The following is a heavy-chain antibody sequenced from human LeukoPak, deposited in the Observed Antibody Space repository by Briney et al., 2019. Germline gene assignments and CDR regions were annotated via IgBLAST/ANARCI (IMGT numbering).Heavy chain of an antibody. CDR3: ATHPFDY. J-gene: IGHJ4*02. V-gene: IGHV3-30*04. Sequence: GGSLRLSCAASGFTFSTYAMHWVRQAPGKGLEWVATISDDGTKQFYADAVKGRFTISRDNTKNTLYLQMSSLRTEDTAMYYCATHPFDYWGQGTLVTVSS. CDR2: ISDDGTKQ. CDR1: GFTFSTYA.